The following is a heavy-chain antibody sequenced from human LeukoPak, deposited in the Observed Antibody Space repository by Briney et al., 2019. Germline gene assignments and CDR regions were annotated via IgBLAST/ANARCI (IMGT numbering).Heavy chain of an antibody. V-gene: IGHV3-30*18. Sequence: GGSLRLSCAASGFTFSSFALSWVRQAPGKGLEWVAVISYDGSNKYYADSVKGRFAISRDNSKNTLYLQMNSLRAEDTAVYYCAKAKYCSGGSCYSFFDYWGQGTLVTVSS. CDR3: AKAKYCSGGSCYSFFDY. CDR2: ISYDGSNK. CDR1: GFTFSSFA. J-gene: IGHJ4*02. D-gene: IGHD2-15*01.